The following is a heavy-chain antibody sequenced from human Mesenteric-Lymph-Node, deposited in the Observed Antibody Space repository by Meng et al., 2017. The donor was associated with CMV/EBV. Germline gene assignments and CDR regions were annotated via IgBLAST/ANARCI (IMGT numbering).Heavy chain of an antibody. CDR1: GFTFKTYS. Sequence: GESLKISCAASGFTFKTYSMNWVRRSPGRGLEWVSYISSSTTVIYYADSVKGRFTISRDNAKNSLYLQMNSLRAEDTAVYYCARDLFFGAVIMRESHYYGMDVWGQGTTVTVSS. V-gene: IGHV3-48*04. D-gene: IGHD3-3*01. CDR3: ARDLFFGAVIMRESHYYGMDV. J-gene: IGHJ6*02. CDR2: ISSSTTVI.